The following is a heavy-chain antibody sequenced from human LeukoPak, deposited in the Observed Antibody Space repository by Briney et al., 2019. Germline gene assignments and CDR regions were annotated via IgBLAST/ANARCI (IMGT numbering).Heavy chain of an antibody. D-gene: IGHD3-22*01. CDR3: AGTGYDSSGYLRIDDAFDI. CDR2: IRNDGNDK. Sequence: GGSLRLSCAASGFTFNKHGMHWVRQAPGKGLEWFSFIRNDGNDKYYADSVKGRFTISRDNSKNTLYLQMNSLRAEDTAVYYCAGTGYDSSGYLRIDDAFDIWGQGTMVTVSS. J-gene: IGHJ3*02. V-gene: IGHV3-30*02. CDR1: GFTFNKHG.